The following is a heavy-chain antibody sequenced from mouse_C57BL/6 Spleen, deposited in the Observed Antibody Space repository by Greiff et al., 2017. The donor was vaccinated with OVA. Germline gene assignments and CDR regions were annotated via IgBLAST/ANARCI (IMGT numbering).Heavy chain of an antibody. V-gene: IGHV3-1*01. J-gene: IGHJ4*01. Sequence: EVKLVESGPGMVKPSQSLSLTCTVTGYSITSGYDWHWIRHFPGNKLEWMGYISYSGSTNYNPSLKSRISITHDTSKNHFFLKLNSVTTEDTATYYCARGEDYGSSYDAMDYWGQGTSVTVSS. CDR3: ARGEDYGSSYDAMDY. CDR1: GYSITSGYD. CDR2: ISYSGST. D-gene: IGHD1-1*01.